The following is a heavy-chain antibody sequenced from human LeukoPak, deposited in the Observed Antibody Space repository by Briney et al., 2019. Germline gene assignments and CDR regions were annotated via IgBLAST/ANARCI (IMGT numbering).Heavy chain of an antibody. CDR3: VRDGEGVAISVNYWFAP. CDR1: GYTFTTYA. CDR2: INAGNGNT. Sequence: GASVKVSCKASGYTFTTYAMHWVRQAPGQRPEWMGWINAGNGNTKYLQKFQDGVTFTRDTCISTAYMELRSLTSEDTAVYYCVRDGEGVAISVNYWFAPWGQGTLVTVSS. V-gene: IGHV1-3*01. J-gene: IGHJ5*02. D-gene: IGHD3-10*01.